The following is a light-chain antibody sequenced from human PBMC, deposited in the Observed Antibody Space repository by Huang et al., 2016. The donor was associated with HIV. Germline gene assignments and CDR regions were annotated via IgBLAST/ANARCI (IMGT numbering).Light chain of an antibody. V-gene: IGKV1-9*01. Sequence: IQLTQSPSSLSASVGDRVTITCRASQGISHYLAWYQQQPGKAPKLLIYAASTLYTGVPPRFSGSGSGTDFTLTISSLQPEDVATYYCQQLDSYPVTFGGGTKVDIK. CDR1: QGISHY. CDR3: QQLDSYPVT. CDR2: AAS. J-gene: IGKJ4*01.